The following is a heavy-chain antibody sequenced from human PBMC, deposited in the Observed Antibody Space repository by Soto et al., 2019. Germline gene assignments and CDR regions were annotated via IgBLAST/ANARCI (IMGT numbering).Heavy chain of an antibody. CDR1: GFTFGDYA. D-gene: IGHD6-19*01. CDR2: IRSKAYGGTT. CDR3: TTHIAVAGTFSFGYFQH. V-gene: IGHV3-49*03. Sequence: GGSLRLSCTASGFTFGDYAMSWFRQAPGKGLEWVGFIRSKAYGGTTEYAASVKGRFTISRDDSKSIAYLQMNSLKTEDTAVYYCTTHIAVAGTFSFGYFQHWGQGTLVTVSS. J-gene: IGHJ1*01.